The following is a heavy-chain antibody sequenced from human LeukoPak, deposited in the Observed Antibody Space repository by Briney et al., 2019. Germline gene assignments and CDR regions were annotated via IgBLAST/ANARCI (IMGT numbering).Heavy chain of an antibody. J-gene: IGHJ4*02. CDR1: GGSISGSSYY. Sequence: SETQSLTCTVSGGSISGSSYYWGWIRQPPGKGLEWIGSIYYSGSTYYNPSLKSRVTISVDTSKNQFSLKLSSVTAADTAVYYCARQLGYCSSTSCYADKVDYWGQGTLVTVSS. V-gene: IGHV4-39*01. CDR2: IYYSGST. CDR3: ARQLGYCSSTSCYADKVDY. D-gene: IGHD2-2*01.